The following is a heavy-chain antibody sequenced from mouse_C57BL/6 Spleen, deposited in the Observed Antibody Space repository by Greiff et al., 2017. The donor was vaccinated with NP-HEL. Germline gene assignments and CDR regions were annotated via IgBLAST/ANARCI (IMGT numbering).Heavy chain of an antibody. CDR2: INPSNGGT. D-gene: IGHD2-4*01. V-gene: IGHV1-53*01. Sequence: VQLQQPGTELVKPGASVKLSCKASGYTFTSYWMHWVKQRPGQGLEWIGNINPSNGGTNYNEKFKSKATLTVDKSSSTAYMQLSSLTSEDSAVYYCARTDYDVDYAMDYWGQGTSVTVSS. CDR1: GYTFTSYW. J-gene: IGHJ4*01. CDR3: ARTDYDVDYAMDY.